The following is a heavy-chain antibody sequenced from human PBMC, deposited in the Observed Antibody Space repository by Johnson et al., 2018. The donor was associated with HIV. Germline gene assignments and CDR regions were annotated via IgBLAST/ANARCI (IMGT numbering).Heavy chain of an antibody. J-gene: IGHJ3*02. CDR3: TTGVFHAFDM. Sequence: QMQLVESGGGVVQPGRSLRLSCAASGFTFTNYAIHWVRQAPGKGLEWLAVISYDGSNTNYADSVKGRFTISRDNAKKTLYLQMNSLRAEDTAFYYCTTGVFHAFDMWGQGTMVTVSS. CDR2: ISYDGSNT. CDR1: GFTFTNYA. D-gene: IGHD1-1*01. V-gene: IGHV3-30*04.